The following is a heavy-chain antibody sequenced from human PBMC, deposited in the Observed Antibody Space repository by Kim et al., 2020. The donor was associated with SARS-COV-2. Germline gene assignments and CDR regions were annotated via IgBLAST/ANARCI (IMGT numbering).Heavy chain of an antibody. CDR1: GGSISSYY. J-gene: IGHJ4*02. Sequence: SETLSLTCTVSGGSISSYYWSWIRQPPGKGLEWIGYIYYSGSTNYNPSLKSRVTISVDTSKNQFSLKLSSVTAADTAVYYCARGREDGYDSSGYYKSVAYYFDYWGQGTLVTVSS. D-gene: IGHD3-22*01. CDR2: IYYSGST. CDR3: ARGREDGYDSSGYYKSVAYYFDY. V-gene: IGHV4-59*01.